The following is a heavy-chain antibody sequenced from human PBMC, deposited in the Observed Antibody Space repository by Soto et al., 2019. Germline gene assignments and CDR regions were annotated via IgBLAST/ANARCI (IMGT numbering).Heavy chain of an antibody. CDR2: INHSGST. J-gene: IGHJ5*02. Sequence: SETLSLTCAVYGGSFSGYYWSWIRQPPGKGLEWIGEINHSGSTNYNPSLKSRVTISVDTSKNQFSLKLSSVTTADTAVYYCARGGGIVLMFDRKNWFDPWGQGTLVTVSS. V-gene: IGHV4-34*01. D-gene: IGHD2-8*01. CDR3: ARGGGIVLMFDRKNWFDP. CDR1: GGSFSGYY.